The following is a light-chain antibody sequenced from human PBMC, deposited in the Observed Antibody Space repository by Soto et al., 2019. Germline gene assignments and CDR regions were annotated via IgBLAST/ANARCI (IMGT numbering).Light chain of an antibody. Sequence: QSVLTQPPSVSGSPGQSVTISCTGTSSDVGSYNRVSWYQQPPGTAPKLMIYEVSNRPSGVPDRFSGSKSGNTASLTISGLQAEDEADYYCSLYTSSSTIYVFGTGTKVTGL. V-gene: IGLV2-18*01. CDR2: EVS. CDR3: SLYTSSSTIYV. J-gene: IGLJ1*01. CDR1: SSDVGSYNR.